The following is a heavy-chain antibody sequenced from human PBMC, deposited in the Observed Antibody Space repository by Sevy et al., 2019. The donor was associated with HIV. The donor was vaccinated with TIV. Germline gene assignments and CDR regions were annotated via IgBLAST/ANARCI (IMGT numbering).Heavy chain of an antibody. J-gene: IGHJ3*02. V-gene: IGHV4-31*03. D-gene: IGHD6-19*01. CDR1: GGSISSGGYY. CDR3: ARDVGIAVPRTGAFDI. Sequence: SETLSLTCTVSGGSISSGGYYWSWIRQHPGKGLEWIGYIYYSGSTYYNPSLKSRVTISVDTSKNQFSLKLSSVTAADTAVYYCARDVGIAVPRTGAFDIWGQGTMVTVSS. CDR2: IYYSGST.